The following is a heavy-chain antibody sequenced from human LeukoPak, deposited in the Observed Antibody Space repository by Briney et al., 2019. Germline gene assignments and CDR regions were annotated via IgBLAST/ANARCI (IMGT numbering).Heavy chain of an antibody. Sequence: PGESLKISCKASGYSFSSYWIAWVRQMPGKGLEWMGIIYPGDSDTRYSPSFQGQATISADKSISTAYLQWSSLKASDTAMYYCARIEAGSEFLDYWGQGTLVTVSS. CDR3: ARIEAGSEFLDY. CDR1: GYSFSSYW. CDR2: IYPGDSDT. D-gene: IGHD6-19*01. J-gene: IGHJ4*02. V-gene: IGHV5-51*01.